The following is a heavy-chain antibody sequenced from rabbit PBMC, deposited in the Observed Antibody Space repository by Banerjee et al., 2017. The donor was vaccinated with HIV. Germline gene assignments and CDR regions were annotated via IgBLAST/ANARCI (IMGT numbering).Heavy chain of an antibody. CDR2: IYAGSSGST. Sequence: QSLEESGGDLVKPGASLTLTCTVSGFSLNIYEMCWVRQAPGKGLEWIGCIYAGSSGSTWYASWAKGRFTISKTSSTTVTLQMTSLTAADTATYFCARIDSGDDSTVYYNLWGPGTLVTVS. J-gene: IGHJ4*01. D-gene: IGHD7-1*01. CDR3: ARIDSGDDSTVYYNL. CDR1: GFSLNIYE. V-gene: IGHV1S40*01.